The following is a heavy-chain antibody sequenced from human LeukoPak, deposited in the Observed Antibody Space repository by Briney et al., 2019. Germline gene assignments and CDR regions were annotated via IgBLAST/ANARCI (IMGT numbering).Heavy chain of an antibody. D-gene: IGHD2-15*01. CDR1: GGTFSSYA. CDR2: IIPIFGTA. Sequence: SVKVSCKASGGTFSSYAISWVRQAPGQGLEWMGGIIPIFGTANYAQKFQGRVTITADESTSTVYMELSSLRSEDTAVYYCAREDCSGGSCESRYYGMDVWGQGTTVTVSS. J-gene: IGHJ6*02. CDR3: AREDCSGGSCESRYYGMDV. V-gene: IGHV1-69*13.